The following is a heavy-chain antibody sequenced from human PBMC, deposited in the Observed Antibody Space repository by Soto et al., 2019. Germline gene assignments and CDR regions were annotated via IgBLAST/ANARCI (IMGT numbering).Heavy chain of an antibody. D-gene: IGHD5-18*01. J-gene: IGHJ6*02. CDR2: INHSGST. CDR3: ARGLEGIQLWSAGYYYYGMDV. Sequence: ASETLSLTCAVYGGSFSGYYWSWIRQPPGKGLEWIGEINHSGSTNYNPSLKSRVTISVDTSKNQFSLKLSSVTAADTAVYYCARGLEGIQLWSAGYYYYGMDVWGQGTTVTVSS. V-gene: IGHV4-34*01. CDR1: GGSFSGYY.